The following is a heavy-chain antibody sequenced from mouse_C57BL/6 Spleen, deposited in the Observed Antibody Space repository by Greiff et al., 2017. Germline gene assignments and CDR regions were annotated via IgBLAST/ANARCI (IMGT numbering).Heavy chain of an antibody. Sequence: EVKVEESGPGLVKPSQSLSLTCSVTGYSITSGYYWNWLRQFPGNKLEWMGYISYDGSNNYNPSLKNRISITRDTSKNQFFLKLNSVTTEDTATYYCARSSAYYKGDWYFDVWGTGTTVTVSS. CDR2: ISYDGSN. CDR1: GYSITSGYY. J-gene: IGHJ1*03. V-gene: IGHV3-6*01. D-gene: IGHD2-12*01. CDR3: ARSSAYYKGDWYFDV.